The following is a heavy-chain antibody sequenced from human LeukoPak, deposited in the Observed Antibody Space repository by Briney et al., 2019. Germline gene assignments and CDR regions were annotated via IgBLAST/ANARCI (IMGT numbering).Heavy chain of an antibody. CDR3: AKMPLSGSGSYYLFPFDY. J-gene: IGHJ4*02. Sequence: PGGSLRLSCAASGFTFSSYAMSWVRQAPGKGLEWVSAISGSGGSTYYADSVKGRFTISRDNSKNTLYLQMNSLRAEDTAVYYCAKMPLSGSGSYYLFPFDYWGQGTLITVSS. D-gene: IGHD3-10*01. V-gene: IGHV3-23*01. CDR1: GFTFSSYA. CDR2: ISGSGGST.